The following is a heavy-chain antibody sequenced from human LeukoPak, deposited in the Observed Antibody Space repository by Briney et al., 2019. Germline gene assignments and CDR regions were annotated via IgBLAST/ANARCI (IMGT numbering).Heavy chain of an antibody. CDR2: IYSSGAT. V-gene: IGHV4-4*07. CDR3: ARVSSGWSYYFDY. J-gene: IGHJ4*02. D-gene: IGHD6-19*01. Sequence: SETLSLTCTVSGGSINSYYWSWIRQPAGKGLEWIGRIYSSGATNYNTSLKSRVTMSVDTSKNQFSLKLNSVTAADTAVYFCARVSSGWSYYFDYWGQGTLVTVSS. CDR1: GGSINSYY.